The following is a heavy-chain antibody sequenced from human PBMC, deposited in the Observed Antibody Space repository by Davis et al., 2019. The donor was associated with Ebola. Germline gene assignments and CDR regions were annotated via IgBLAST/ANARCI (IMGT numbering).Heavy chain of an antibody. CDR2: IYYSGST. V-gene: IGHV4-31*03. CDR1: GGSISSGGYY. J-gene: IGHJ6*02. Sequence: SETLSLTCTVSGGSISSGGYYWSWIRQHPGKGLEWIGYIYYSGSTYYNPSLKSRVTISVDASKNLFSLKLSSVTAADTAVYYCARDRHAYGLDVWGQGTTVTVSS. CDR3: ARDRHAYGLDV.